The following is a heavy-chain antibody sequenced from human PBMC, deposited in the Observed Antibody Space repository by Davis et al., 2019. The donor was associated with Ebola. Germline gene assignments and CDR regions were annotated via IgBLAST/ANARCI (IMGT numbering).Heavy chain of an antibody. CDR2: IWYDGSNK. J-gene: IGHJ6*02. V-gene: IGHV3-33*06. CDR3: VKNYYGMDV. Sequence: GESLKISCAASGFTFSSYGMHWVRQAPGKGLEWVAVIWYDGSNKYYADSVKGRFTISRDNSKNTLYLQMNSLRADDTAVYFCVKNYYGMDVWGQGTTVTVSS. CDR1: GFTFSSYG. D-gene: IGHD3-10*01.